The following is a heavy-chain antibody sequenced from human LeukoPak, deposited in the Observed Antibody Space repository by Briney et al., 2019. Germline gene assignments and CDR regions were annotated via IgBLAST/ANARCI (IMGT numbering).Heavy chain of an antibody. CDR1: GYTFTGYY. Sequence: ASVKVSCKASGYTFTGYYMHWVRQAPGQGLEWMGWINPNSGGTNYAQKFQGSVTMTRDTSISTAYMELSRLRTDDTAVYYCARGQGSYYGATDAFDIWGQGTMVTVSS. CDR3: ARGQGSYYGATDAFDI. V-gene: IGHV1-2*02. D-gene: IGHD1-26*01. CDR2: INPNSGGT. J-gene: IGHJ3*02.